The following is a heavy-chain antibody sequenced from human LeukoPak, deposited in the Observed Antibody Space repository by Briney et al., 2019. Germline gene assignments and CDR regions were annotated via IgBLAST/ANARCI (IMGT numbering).Heavy chain of an antibody. D-gene: IGHD3-9*01. J-gene: IGHJ4*02. V-gene: IGHV3-15*01. CDR1: GFTFSNAW. CDR3: ATYRTGYYYFDY. Sequence: GGSLRLSCAASGFTFSNAWMSWVRQAPGKGLELVGRIKSKTDGGTTEYAAPVKGRFTISRDDSKNTLYLQMNSLETEDTAVYYCATYRTGYYYFDYWGPGTLVTVSS. CDR2: IKSKTDGGTT.